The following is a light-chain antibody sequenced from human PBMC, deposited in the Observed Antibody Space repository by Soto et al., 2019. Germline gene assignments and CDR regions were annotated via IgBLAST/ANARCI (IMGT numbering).Light chain of an antibody. CDR3: QQYYNSPRT. CDR2: DAS. CDR1: QSISNY. J-gene: IGKJ1*01. V-gene: IGKV3-11*01. Sequence: EIVLTHSPATLSLFPWEIATLSCRASQSISNYLAWYQQKPGQAPRLLIYDASNRATGIPDRFSGSGSGTDFTLTISRLEPEDFAVYYCQQYYNSPRTLGQGTKVDIK.